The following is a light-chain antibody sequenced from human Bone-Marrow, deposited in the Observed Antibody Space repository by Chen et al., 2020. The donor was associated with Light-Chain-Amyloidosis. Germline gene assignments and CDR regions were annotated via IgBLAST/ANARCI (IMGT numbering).Light chain of an antibody. CDR3: QQYGTSPLT. Sequence: EIVLTQSLGTLSLSPGEGANLSCRASQTISSNYLTWYQQKFGQAPRLLIYGSSSRATGIPDRFTGSGSGTDFTLTINTLEPEDFAMYYCQQYGTSPLTFGGGTKVEIK. CDR1: QTISSNY. J-gene: IGKJ4*01. CDR2: GSS. V-gene: IGKV3-20*01.